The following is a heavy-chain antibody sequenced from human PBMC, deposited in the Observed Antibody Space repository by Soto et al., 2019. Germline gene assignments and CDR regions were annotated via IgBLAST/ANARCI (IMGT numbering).Heavy chain of an antibody. CDR3: ARDSPIGSTFSGYDAIDY. CDR2: IIPLLDIA. CDR1: GVTFSNDI. Sequence: ASVKVSCKASGVTFSNDIITWVRQAPGQGLEWMGRIIPLLDIANYAQKIQGRVTITADKSTSTAYMELNSLRSEDTAVYYCARDSPIGSTFSGYDAIDYWGQG. D-gene: IGHD5-12*01. V-gene: IGHV1-69*04. J-gene: IGHJ4*02.